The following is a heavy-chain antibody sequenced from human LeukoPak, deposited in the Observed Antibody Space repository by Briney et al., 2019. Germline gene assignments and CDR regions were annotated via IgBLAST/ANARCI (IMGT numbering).Heavy chain of an antibody. V-gene: IGHV3-21*01. D-gene: IGHD2-21*02. J-gene: IGHJ4*02. CDR3: ARDKDCGGDCYHDY. Sequence: GGSLRLSCAASGFTFSSYAMSWVRQAPGKGLEWVSSISSSSSYIYYADSVKGRFTISRDNAKNSLYLQMNSLRAEDTAVYYCARDKDCGGDCYHDYWGQGTLVTVSS. CDR1: GFTFSSYA. CDR2: ISSSSSYI.